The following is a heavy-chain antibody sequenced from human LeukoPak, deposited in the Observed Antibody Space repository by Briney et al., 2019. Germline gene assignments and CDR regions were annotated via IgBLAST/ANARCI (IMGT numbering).Heavy chain of an antibody. Sequence: ASVKVSCKASGYTFTGYYMHWVRQAPGQGLEWMGWINPNSGGTDYAQKFQGRVTMTRDTSISTAYMELSRLRSDDTAVYYCARDLHFDDSSGDWGQGTRVTVSS. CDR3: ARDLHFDDSSGD. CDR1: GYTFTGYY. CDR2: INPNSGGT. J-gene: IGHJ4*02. V-gene: IGHV1-2*02. D-gene: IGHD3-22*01.